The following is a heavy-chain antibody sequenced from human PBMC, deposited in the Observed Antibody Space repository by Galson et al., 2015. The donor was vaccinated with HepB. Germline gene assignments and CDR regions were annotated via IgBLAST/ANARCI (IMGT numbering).Heavy chain of an antibody. J-gene: IGHJ1*01. CDR2: INAGNGNT. Sequence: SVKVSCKASGYTFTSYAMHWVRQAPGQRLEWMGWINAGNGNTKYSQKFQGRVTITRDTSASTAYMELSSLRSEDTAVYYCAREFLNYYGSGSYSRGEYFQHWGQGTLVTVSS. D-gene: IGHD3-10*01. V-gene: IGHV1-3*01. CDR1: GYTFTSYA. CDR3: AREFLNYYGSGSYSRGEYFQH.